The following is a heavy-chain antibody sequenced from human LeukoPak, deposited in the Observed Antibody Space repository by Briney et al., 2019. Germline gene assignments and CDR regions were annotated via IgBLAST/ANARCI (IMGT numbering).Heavy chain of an antibody. CDR2: ISYDGSNK. V-gene: IGHV3-30*18. CDR3: AKGPISGSYLFDY. J-gene: IGHJ4*02. CDR1: GLTFGSYG. Sequence: PGGSLRLSCAASGLTFGSYGMHWVRRAPGKGLEWVAVISYDGSNKYYADSVKGRFTISRDNSKNTLYLQMNSLRAEDTAVYYCAKGPISGSYLFDYWGQGTLVTVSS. D-gene: IGHD1-26*01.